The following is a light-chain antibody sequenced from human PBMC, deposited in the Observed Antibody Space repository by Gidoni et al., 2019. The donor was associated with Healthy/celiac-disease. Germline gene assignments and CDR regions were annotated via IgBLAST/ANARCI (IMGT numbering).Light chain of an antibody. V-gene: IGKV3-15*01. Sequence: EIVMTQSPATLSVSPGERATLSCRVSQSVSSNLAWYQQKPGQAPRLLIYGASTRATGIPARFSGSGSGTEFTLTISSLRPEDFAVYYCQQYNNWPPLTFGQGTRLEIK. CDR1: QSVSSN. CDR3: QQYNNWPPLT. CDR2: GAS. J-gene: IGKJ5*01.